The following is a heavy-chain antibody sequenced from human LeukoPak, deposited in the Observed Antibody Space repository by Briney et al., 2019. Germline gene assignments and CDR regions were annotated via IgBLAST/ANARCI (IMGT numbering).Heavy chain of an antibody. V-gene: IGHV3-30*03. CDR2: ISYDGSNK. Sequence: GGSLRLSCAASGFTFSSYGMNWVRQAPGKGLEWISFISYDGSNKYYADSVQGRFTISRDNSKNTLYLQMGSLRAEDMAVYYCARGPQVVIRPRVAFDIWGQGTMVTVSS. J-gene: IGHJ3*02. CDR3: ARGPQVVIRPRVAFDI. D-gene: IGHD3-22*01. CDR1: GFTFSSYG.